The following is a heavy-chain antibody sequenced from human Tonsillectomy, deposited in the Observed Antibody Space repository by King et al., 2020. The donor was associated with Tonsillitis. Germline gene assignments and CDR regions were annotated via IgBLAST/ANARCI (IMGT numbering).Heavy chain of an antibody. Sequence: VQLVESGGGLVQPGGSLRLSCAASGFTFSNYAMSWVRQAPGKGLEWVSAISGSGRSTNYADSVKGRFTISRDNSKNTLYLQMNSLRAEDTAVYYCAKDVRYTTVTAFDYWGQGTLVTVSS. D-gene: IGHD4-17*01. CDR3: AKDVRYTTVTAFDY. V-gene: IGHV3-23*04. J-gene: IGHJ4*02. CDR1: GFTFSNYA. CDR2: ISGSGRST.